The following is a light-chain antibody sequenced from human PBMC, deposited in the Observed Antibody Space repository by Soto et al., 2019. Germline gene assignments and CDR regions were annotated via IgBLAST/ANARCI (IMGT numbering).Light chain of an antibody. Sequence: IQMTQSPSTLSASVGDRVSITCRASQTIFSWLAWYQQKPGKAPKLVIYKASSLESGVPSRYSDSGSGTEFTLTISGLQPDDFATYYCQQYNSYPYSFGQGTKLEIK. CDR2: KAS. J-gene: IGKJ2*03. CDR1: QTIFSW. CDR3: QQYNSYPYS. V-gene: IGKV1-5*03.